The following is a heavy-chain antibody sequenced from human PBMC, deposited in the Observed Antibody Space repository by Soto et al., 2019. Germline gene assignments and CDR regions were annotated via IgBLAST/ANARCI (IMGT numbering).Heavy chain of an antibody. CDR2: IYASNSDT. CDR1: GYRFISYW. V-gene: IGHV5-51*01. J-gene: IGHJ6*02. CDR3: AGGGVRGVITRTRDYYGMDV. D-gene: IGHD3-10*01. Sequence: GESLKISCKGSGYRFISYWIAWVRQMPGKGLEWMGIIYASNSDTRYSPSFEGQVTISADKSISTAYLQWSSLKASDTAMYYCAGGGVRGVITRTRDYYGMDVWGHGTTVTVSS.